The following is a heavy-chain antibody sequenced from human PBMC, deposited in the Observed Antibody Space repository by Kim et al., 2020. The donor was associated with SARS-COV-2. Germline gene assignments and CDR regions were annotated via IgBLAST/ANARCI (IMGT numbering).Heavy chain of an antibody. D-gene: IGHD3-3*01. Sequence: GGSLRLSCAASGFTFSSYAMHWVRQAPGKGLEYVSAISSNGGSTYYANSVKGRFTISRDNSKNTLYLQMGSLRAEDMAVYYCARDSAITIFGVVVINYYYGMDVWSQGTTVTVSS. J-gene: IGHJ6*02. CDR3: ARDSAITIFGVVVINYYYGMDV. V-gene: IGHV3-64*01. CDR2: ISSNGGST. CDR1: GFTFSSYA.